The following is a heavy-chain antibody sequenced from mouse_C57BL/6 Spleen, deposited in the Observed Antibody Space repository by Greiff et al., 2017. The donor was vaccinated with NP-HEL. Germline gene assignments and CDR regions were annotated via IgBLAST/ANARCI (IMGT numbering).Heavy chain of an antibody. CDR1: GYTFTSYW. Sequence: QVQLQQPGAELVMPGASVKLSCKASGYTFTSYWMHWVKQRPGQGLEWIGEIDPSDSYTNYNQKFKGKSTLTVDKSSSTAYMHLSSLTSEDSAVYYCARWSLTGSFDYWGQGTTLTVSS. CDR2: IDPSDSYT. V-gene: IGHV1-69*01. CDR3: ARWSLTGSFDY. D-gene: IGHD4-1*01. J-gene: IGHJ2*01.